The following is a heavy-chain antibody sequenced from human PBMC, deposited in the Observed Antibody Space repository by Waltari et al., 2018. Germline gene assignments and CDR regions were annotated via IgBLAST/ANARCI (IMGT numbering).Heavy chain of an antibody. CDR2: INPNTGNT. Sequence: QVHLVQSGAEVKKPGASVKVSCKASGYHFIGYHMHWVRQAPGQGLEWMGWINPNTGNTNYGQKCQGRVTLTRDTPNTTAYRELSGLTSDDTAVYYCARDRWAAERPYKWLDPWGQGTQVTVSS. D-gene: IGHD6-13*01. V-gene: IGHV1-2*02. CDR1: GYHFIGYH. J-gene: IGHJ5*02. CDR3: ARDRWAAERPYKWLDP.